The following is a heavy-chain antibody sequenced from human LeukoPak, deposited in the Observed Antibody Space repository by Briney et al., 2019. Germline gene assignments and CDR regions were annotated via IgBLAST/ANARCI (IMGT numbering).Heavy chain of an antibody. CDR2: INHSGST. CDR3: ASRALDVDTAMVTPVLYGMDV. J-gene: IGHJ6*02. Sequence: PSETLSLTCAVYGGSFSGYYWSWIRQPPGKGLEWIGEINHSGSTNYNPSLKSRVTISVDTSKNQFSLKLSSVTAADTAVYYCASRALDVDTAMVTPVLYGMDVWGQGTTVTVSS. V-gene: IGHV4-34*01. D-gene: IGHD5-18*01. CDR1: GGSFSGYY.